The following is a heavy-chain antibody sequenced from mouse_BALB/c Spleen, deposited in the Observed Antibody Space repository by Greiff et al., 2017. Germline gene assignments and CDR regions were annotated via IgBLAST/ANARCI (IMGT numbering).Heavy chain of an antibody. D-gene: IGHD1-2*01. V-gene: IGHV1-14*01. CDR3: ARGVLRRVDY. J-gene: IGHJ2*01. CDR1: GYTFTSYV. CDR2: INPYNDGT. Sequence: VQLQQSGPELVRPGVSVKISCKGSGYTFTSYVMHWVKQKPGQGLEWIGYINPYNDGTKYNEKFKGKATLTSDKSSSTAYMELSSLTSEDSAVYYCARGVLRRVDYWGQGTTLTVSS.